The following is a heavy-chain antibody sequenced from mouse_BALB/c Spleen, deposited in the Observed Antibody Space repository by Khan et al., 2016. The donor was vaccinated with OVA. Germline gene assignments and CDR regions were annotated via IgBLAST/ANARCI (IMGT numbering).Heavy chain of an antibody. J-gene: IGHJ4*01. CDR1: GYTFTNYG. Sequence: QIQLVQSGPELKKPGETVKISCKASGYTFTNYGLNWVKQSPGKALKWMGWINTYTGEPTYADDFKGRFAFSLETSASTAYLQINNLKNEDTATYVCARPPYCSYTLDYWGQGTSVTGSS. V-gene: IGHV9-3-1*01. CDR3: ARPPYCSYTLDY. CDR2: INTYTGEP. D-gene: IGHD2-10*01.